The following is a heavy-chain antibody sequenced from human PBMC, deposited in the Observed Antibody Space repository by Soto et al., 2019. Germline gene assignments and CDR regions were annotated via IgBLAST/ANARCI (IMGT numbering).Heavy chain of an antibody. CDR1: GFTFSDYY. V-gene: IGHV3-11*01. CDR3: ARDRGRGYSYGPEFDY. J-gene: IGHJ4*02. Sequence: GGSLRLSCAASGFTFSDYYMSWIRQAPGKGLEWVSYISSSGSTIYYADSVKGRFTISRDNAKNSLYLQMNSLRAEDTAVYCCARDRGRGYSYGPEFDYWGQGTLVTVSS. D-gene: IGHD5-18*01. CDR2: ISSSGSTI.